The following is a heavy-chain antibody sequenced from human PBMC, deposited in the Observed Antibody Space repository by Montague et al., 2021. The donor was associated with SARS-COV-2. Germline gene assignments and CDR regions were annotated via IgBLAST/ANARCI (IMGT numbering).Heavy chain of an antibody. CDR1: GFTFSSYA. D-gene: IGHD3-3*01. Sequence: SLRLSCAASGFTFSSYAMHWVRQAPGKGLEWVAVISYDGSNKYYADSVKGRFTISRDNSKNTLYLQMNSLRAEDTAVYYCAGDTRGFWGGFGYYYYMDVWGKGTTVTVSS. V-gene: IGHV3-30*04. J-gene: IGHJ6*03. CDR3: AGDTRGFWGGFGYYYYMDV. CDR2: ISYDGSNK.